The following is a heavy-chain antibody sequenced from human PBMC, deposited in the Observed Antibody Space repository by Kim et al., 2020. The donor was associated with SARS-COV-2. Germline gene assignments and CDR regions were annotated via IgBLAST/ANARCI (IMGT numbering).Heavy chain of an antibody. CDR3: ASSYGGKTRTFDY. D-gene: IGHD2-15*01. Sequence: SETLSLTCAVYGGSFSGYYWSWIRQPPGKGLEWIGEINHSGSTNYNPSLKSRVTISVDTSKNQFSLKLSSVTAADTAVYYCASSYGGKTRTFDYWGQGTLVTVSS. V-gene: IGHV4-34*01. CDR1: GGSFSGYY. J-gene: IGHJ4*02. CDR2: INHSGST.